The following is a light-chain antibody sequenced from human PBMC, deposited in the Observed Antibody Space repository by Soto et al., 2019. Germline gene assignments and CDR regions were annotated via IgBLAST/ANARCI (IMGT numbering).Light chain of an antibody. CDR1: SSDVGSYNY. CDR2: DVS. CDR3: SSYTTSSTHVV. Sequence: QSALTQPASVSGSPGQSITISCTGTSSDVGSYNYVYWYQQYPGQAPKLMIYDVSNRPSGVSYRFSGSKSGNTASLTISGLQAEDEADYYCSSYTTSSTHVVFGGGTKLTVL. J-gene: IGLJ2*01. V-gene: IGLV2-14*01.